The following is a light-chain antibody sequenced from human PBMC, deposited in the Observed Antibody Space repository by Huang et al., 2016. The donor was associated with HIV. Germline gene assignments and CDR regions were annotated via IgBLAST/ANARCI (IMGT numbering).Light chain of an antibody. CDR3: QQYTNPLPWT. CDR1: HNVTAN. CDR2: DAS. J-gene: IGKJ1*01. V-gene: IGKV3-15*01. Sequence: VVLTQSPAALSVSPGERVTLSCRASHNVTANLAWYLHKPGQAPRVLIYDASTRAAGIPARFSGSGSGTEFTLTISSLQSDDSGVYYCQQYTNPLPWTFGQGTRVEI.